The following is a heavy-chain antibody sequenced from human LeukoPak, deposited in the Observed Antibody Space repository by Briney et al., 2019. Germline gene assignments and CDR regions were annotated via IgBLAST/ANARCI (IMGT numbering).Heavy chain of an antibody. CDR1: GGSVSSGSYY. CDR3: ARHYGYYDILTGYYLNWFDP. D-gene: IGHD3-9*01. V-gene: IGHV4-39*01. J-gene: IGHJ5*02. Sequence: SETLSLTCTVSGGSVSSGSYYWGWIRQPPGQGLEWIGSIYYSGSTYYNPSLKSRVTISVDTGKNQFSLKLSSVTAADTAVYYCARHYGYYDILTGYYLNWFDPWGQGTLVTVSS. CDR2: IYYSGST.